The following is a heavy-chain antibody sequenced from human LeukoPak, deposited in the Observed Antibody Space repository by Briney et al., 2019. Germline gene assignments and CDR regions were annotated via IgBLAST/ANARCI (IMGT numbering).Heavy chain of an antibody. CDR2: ISAYNGNT. V-gene: IGHV1-18*01. J-gene: IGHJ4*02. CDR1: SYTFTSYG. CDR3: ARDSQKIRYDFWSGYPNHHFDY. Sequence: ASVKVSCKASSYTFTSYGISWVRQAPGQGLEWMGWISAYNGNTNYAQKLQGRVTMTTDTSTSTAYMELRSLRSDDTAVYYCARDSQKIRYDFWSGYPNHHFDYWGQGTLVTVSS. D-gene: IGHD3-3*01.